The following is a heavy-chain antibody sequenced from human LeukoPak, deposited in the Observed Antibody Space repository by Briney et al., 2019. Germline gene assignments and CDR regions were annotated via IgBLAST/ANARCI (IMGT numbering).Heavy chain of an antibody. CDR3: ATSHRGYKYGSDY. J-gene: IGHJ4*02. V-gene: IGHV4-4*02. D-gene: IGHD5-18*01. Sequence: ASGTLSLTCAVSGGSISSSNWWSWVRQPPGKGLEWIGYIYYSGSTNYNPSLKSRVTISVDTSKNQFSLSLNSVTAADTAVYYCATSHRGYKYGSDYWGQGTLVTVSS. CDR2: IYYSGST. CDR1: GGSISSSNW.